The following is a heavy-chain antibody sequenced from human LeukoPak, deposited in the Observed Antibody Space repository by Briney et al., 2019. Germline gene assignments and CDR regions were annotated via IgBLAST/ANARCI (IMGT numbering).Heavy chain of an antibody. Sequence: GGSLRLSCAASGFTFSSYEMNWVRQAPGKGLEWVSYISNSGSTKYYADSVKGRFTISRDNAKNSLYLQMNSLRAGDTAVYYCARIKYYGFWSGYSTFDYWGQGTLVTVSS. V-gene: IGHV3-48*03. CDR3: ARIKYYGFWSGYSTFDY. D-gene: IGHD3-3*01. CDR1: GFTFSSYE. CDR2: ISNSGSTK. J-gene: IGHJ4*02.